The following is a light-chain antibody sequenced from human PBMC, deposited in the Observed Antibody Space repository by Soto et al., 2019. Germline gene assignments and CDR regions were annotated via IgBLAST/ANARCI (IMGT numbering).Light chain of an antibody. CDR3: QQYGSSPIT. V-gene: IGKV3-20*01. CDR2: GAS. CDR1: QSVSSSF. J-gene: IGKJ5*01. Sequence: EIVLTQSPGTLSLSPGERVTLSCRASQSVSSSFLAWYQQKPGQAPRLLIYGASTRATGIPDRFSGSGSGTDFTLTISRLEPEDFAVYYSQQYGSSPITFGQGTRLEIK.